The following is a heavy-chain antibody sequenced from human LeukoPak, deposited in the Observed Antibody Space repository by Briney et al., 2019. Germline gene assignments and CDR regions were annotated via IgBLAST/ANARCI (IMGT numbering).Heavy chain of an antibody. Sequence: SVKVSCKASGGTFSSYAISWVRQAPGQGLEWMGGIIPIFGTANYAQKFQGRVTITADESTSTAYMELSSLRSEDTAVYYCARNTETAIPLPYYFDYWGQGTLVTVSS. CDR1: GGTFSSYA. CDR3: ARNTETAIPLPYYFDY. CDR2: IIPIFGTA. V-gene: IGHV1-69*01. D-gene: IGHD2-21*02. J-gene: IGHJ4*02.